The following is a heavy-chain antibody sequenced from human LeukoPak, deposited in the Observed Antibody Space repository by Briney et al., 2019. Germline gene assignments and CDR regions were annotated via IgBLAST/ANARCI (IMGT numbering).Heavy chain of an antibody. CDR1: GGSISSYY. V-gene: IGHV4-59*08. D-gene: IGHD6-25*01. CDR2: IYNSGST. Sequence: SETLSLTCTVSGGSISSYYWSWIRQPPGKGLECIGYIYNSGSTNYNPSLKSRVSVSVDTSKNQFSLKLSSVTAADTAVYYCARSAIDAFDIWGQGTMVTVSS. CDR3: ARSAIDAFDI. J-gene: IGHJ3*02.